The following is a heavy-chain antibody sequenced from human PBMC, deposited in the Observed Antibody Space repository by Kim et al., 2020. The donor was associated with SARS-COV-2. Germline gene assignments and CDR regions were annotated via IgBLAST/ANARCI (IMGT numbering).Heavy chain of an antibody. J-gene: IGHJ2*01. CDR2: IDPEDGET. V-gene: IGHV1-24*01. Sequence: ASVKVSCKVSGYTLTELSMHWVRQAPGKGLEWMGGIDPEDGETIYAQKFQGRVTMTEDTSTDTAYMELSSLRSEDTAVYYCATVVAYYYDSSGYSRYFDLWGRGTLVTVSS. CDR3: ATVVAYYYDSSGYSRYFDL. CDR1: GYTLTELS. D-gene: IGHD3-22*01.